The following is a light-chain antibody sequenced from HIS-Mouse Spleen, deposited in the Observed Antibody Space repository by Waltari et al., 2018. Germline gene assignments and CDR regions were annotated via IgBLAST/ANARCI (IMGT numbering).Light chain of an antibody. V-gene: IGLV2-23*01. J-gene: IGLJ3*02. CDR3: CSYAGSSTWV. CDR1: SRDVGSYNL. CDR2: EGS. Sequence: QSALTQPASVSASPGQSITIPCPGTSRDVGSYNLSSWYQQHPGKAPKLMIYEGSKRPSGVSTRFSGSKSGNTASLTISGLQAEDEADYYCCSYAGSSTWVFGGGTKLTVL.